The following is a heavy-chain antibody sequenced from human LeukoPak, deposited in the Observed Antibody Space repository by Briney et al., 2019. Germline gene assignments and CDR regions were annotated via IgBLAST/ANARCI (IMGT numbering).Heavy chain of an antibody. V-gene: IGHV4-39*02. J-gene: IGHJ4*02. CDR2: IYYSGST. CDR1: GGSISSRSHH. CDR3: AREGWGYNDGRGSFDY. D-gene: IGHD3-22*01. Sequence: PSETLSLTCTVSGGSISSRSHHWGWIRQPPGKGLEWIGNIYYSGSTFYNPSLKSRVTISVDTSQEQFSLKLSSVTAADTAVYYCAREGWGYNDGRGSFDYWGQGTLVIVSS.